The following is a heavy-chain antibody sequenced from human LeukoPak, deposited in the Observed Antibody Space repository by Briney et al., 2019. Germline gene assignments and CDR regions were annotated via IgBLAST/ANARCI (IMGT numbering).Heavy chain of an antibody. D-gene: IGHD3-10*01. CDR1: GFSFTNAW. V-gene: IGHV3-15*05. CDR2: IKSKADGETT. Sequence: GGSLRLSCAASGFSFTNAWMTWVRQAPGKGLEWVGRIKSKADGETTDYAAPVKGRCTMSRDDSKATLYLQMNYVNTEDTAVYYCTTDLSITMIRGVIVYWGQGTLVTVSS. J-gene: IGHJ4*02. CDR3: TTDLSITMIRGVIVY.